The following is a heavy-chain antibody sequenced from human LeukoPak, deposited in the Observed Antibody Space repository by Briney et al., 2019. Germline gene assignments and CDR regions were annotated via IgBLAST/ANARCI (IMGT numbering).Heavy chain of an antibody. D-gene: IGHD3-3*01. CDR2: IYSGGST. Sequence: GGSLRLSCAASGFTVSSNYMSWVRQAPGKGMEWVSVIYSGGSTYYADSVKGRFTISRDNSKNTLYLQMNSLRAEDTAVYYCARDDFWSGYYTGATSYYYMDVWGKGTTVTVSS. J-gene: IGHJ6*03. CDR3: ARDDFWSGYYTGATSYYYMDV. V-gene: IGHV3-53*01. CDR1: GFTVSSNY.